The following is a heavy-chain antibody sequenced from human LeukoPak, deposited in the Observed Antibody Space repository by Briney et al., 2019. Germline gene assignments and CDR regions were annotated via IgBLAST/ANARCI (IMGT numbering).Heavy chain of an antibody. CDR1: GFTFGNYG. CDR3: AKEFREMATTH. CDR2: ITGGDGAT. J-gene: IGHJ4*02. D-gene: IGHD5-24*01. Sequence: GGSLRLSCGASGFTFGNYGMSWVRQLPGKGLEWISSITGGDGATYYADSVKGRFTISRDNSKNTLYLQMNSLRAEDTAVYYCAKEFREMATTHWGQGTLVTVSS. V-gene: IGHV3-23*01.